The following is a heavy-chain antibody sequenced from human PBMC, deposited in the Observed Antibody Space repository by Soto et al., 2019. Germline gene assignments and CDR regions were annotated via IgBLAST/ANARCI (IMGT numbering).Heavy chain of an antibody. D-gene: IGHD2-21*02. CDR2: INPSGGST. J-gene: IGHJ4*02. CDR1: GYTFTSYY. CDR3: ARVRSPYCGGDCYGYYFDY. Sequence: QVQLVQSGAEVQKPGASVKVSCKASGYTFTSYYMHWVRQAPGQGLEWMGIINPSGGSTSYAQKFQGRVTMTRDTSTSTVYMELSSLRSEDTAVYYCARVRSPYCGGDCYGYYFDYWGQGTLVTVSS. V-gene: IGHV1-46*01.